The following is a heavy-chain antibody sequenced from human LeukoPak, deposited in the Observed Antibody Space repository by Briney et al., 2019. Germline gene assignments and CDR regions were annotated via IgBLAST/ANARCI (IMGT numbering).Heavy chain of an antibody. J-gene: IGHJ4*02. CDR1: GYTFTSFG. CDR2: ISAYNGNT. V-gene: IGHV1-18*01. Sequence: ASVKVSRKASGYTFTSFGISWVRQAPGQGLEWMGWISAYNGNTNYAQKLQGRVTMTTDTSTSTAYMELRSLRSDDTAVYYCARDLPGVCYFDYWGQGTLVTVSS. D-gene: IGHD2-8*01. CDR3: ARDLPGVCYFDY.